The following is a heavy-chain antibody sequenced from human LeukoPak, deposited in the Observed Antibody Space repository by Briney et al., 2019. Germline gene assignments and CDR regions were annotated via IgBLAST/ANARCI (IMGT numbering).Heavy chain of an antibody. CDR2: INSDGSST. D-gene: IGHD1-26*01. Sequence: GGSLRLSCAASGFTFSTYWMHWVRQAPGKGLVWVSLINSDGSSTNYADSVKGRFTISRDNAKNTLYLQMNSPRAEDTAVYYCARAAVGADGYWGQGTLVTVSS. CDR3: ARAAVGADGY. CDR1: GFTFSTYW. J-gene: IGHJ4*02. V-gene: IGHV3-74*01.